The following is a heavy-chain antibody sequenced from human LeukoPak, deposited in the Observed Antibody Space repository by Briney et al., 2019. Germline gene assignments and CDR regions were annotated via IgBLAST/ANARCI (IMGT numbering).Heavy chain of an antibody. V-gene: IGHV1-46*01. Sequence: GASVKVSCKASGYTFTNYYMHWVRQAPGQGLEWMGIINPSGGSTSYAQKFQGRVTMTRDTSISTAYMELSRLRSDDTAVYYCASGLRGELRYWGQGTLVTVSS. CDR1: GYTFTNYY. CDR2: INPSGGST. D-gene: IGHD3-16*01. J-gene: IGHJ4*02. CDR3: ASGLRGELRY.